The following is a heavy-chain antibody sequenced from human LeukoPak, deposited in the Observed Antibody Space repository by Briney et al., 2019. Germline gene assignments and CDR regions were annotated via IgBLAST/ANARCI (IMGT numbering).Heavy chain of an antibody. V-gene: IGHV3-21*01. Sequence: PGGSLRLSCAASGFTFSSYSMTWVRQAPGKGLEWVSSISSSSSYIYYADSVKGRFTISRDNAKNSLYLQMNSLSAEDTAVYYCARDRDGYKTHFDYWGQGTLVTVSS. CDR2: ISSSSSYI. CDR1: GFTFSSYS. D-gene: IGHD5-24*01. J-gene: IGHJ4*02. CDR3: ARDRDGYKTHFDY.